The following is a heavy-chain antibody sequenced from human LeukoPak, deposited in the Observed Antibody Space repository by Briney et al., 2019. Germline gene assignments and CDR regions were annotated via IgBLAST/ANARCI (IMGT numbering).Heavy chain of an antibody. CDR1: GFTLGSYG. CDR3: ATLEIVVVPAARNAFDI. D-gene: IGHD2-2*03. CDR2: IRCDGSNK. J-gene: IGHJ3*02. V-gene: IGHV3-30*02. Sequence: GGSLRLSCAASGFTLGSYGMHWVRQAPGKGLEWVAFIRCDGSNKYYADSVKGRFTISRDNSKNTLYLQMNSLRAEYSAVYYCATLEIVVVPAARNAFDIWGQGTMVTVSS.